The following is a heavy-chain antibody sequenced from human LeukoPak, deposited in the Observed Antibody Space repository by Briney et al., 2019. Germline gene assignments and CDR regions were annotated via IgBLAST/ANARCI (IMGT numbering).Heavy chain of an antibody. Sequence: LSETLSLTCTVAGGSISSHYWSWIRQPPGKGLEWIGYIYYSGSTNYNPSLKSRVTISVDTSKNQFSLKLSSVTAADTAVYYCARVGLAAAGTYCNYYYMDVWGKGTTVTVSS. CDR2: IYYSGST. CDR3: ARVGLAAAGTYCNYYYMDV. D-gene: IGHD6-13*01. V-gene: IGHV4-59*11. J-gene: IGHJ6*03. CDR1: GGSISSHY.